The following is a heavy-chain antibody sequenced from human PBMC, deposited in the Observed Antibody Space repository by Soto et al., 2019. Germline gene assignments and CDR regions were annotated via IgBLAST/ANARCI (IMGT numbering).Heavy chain of an antibody. CDR3: TTDSPQSFYSSSSVYYYYGMDV. Sequence: GGSLRLSCAASGFTFSNAWMNWVRQAPGKGLEWVGRIKSKTDGGTTDYAAPVKGRFTISRDDSKNTLYLQMNSLKTEDTAVYYCTTDSPQSFYSSSSVYYYYGMDVWGQGTTVTVSS. CDR2: IKSKTDGGTT. J-gene: IGHJ6*02. V-gene: IGHV3-15*07. D-gene: IGHD6-6*01. CDR1: GFTFSNAW.